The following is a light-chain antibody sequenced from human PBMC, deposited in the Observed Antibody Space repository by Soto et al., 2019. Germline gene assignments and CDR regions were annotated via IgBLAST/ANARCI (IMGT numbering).Light chain of an antibody. Sequence: QSVLAQPASVSGSPGQSITISCTGTSSDVGGYNYVSWYQQHPGKAPKLMIYEVSNQPSGVSNRFSGSKSGNTASLTISGLQAEDEADYYCSSYPSSSPYVFGTGTKV. V-gene: IGLV2-14*01. CDR1: SSDVGGYNY. CDR2: EVS. CDR3: SSYPSSSPYV. J-gene: IGLJ1*01.